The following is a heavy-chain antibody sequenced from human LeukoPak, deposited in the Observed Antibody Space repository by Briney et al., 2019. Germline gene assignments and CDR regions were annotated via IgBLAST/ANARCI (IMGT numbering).Heavy chain of an antibody. CDR2: ISYDGSNK. Sequence: GGSLRLSCAASGFTFSSYAMHWVRQAPGKGLEWVAVISYDGSNKYYADSVKGRFTISRDNSKNTLYLQMNSLRAEDTAVYYCARDLAMGAPANFDGMDVWGQGTTVTVPS. CDR1: GFTFSSYA. D-gene: IGHD5-18*01. J-gene: IGHJ6*02. V-gene: IGHV3-30-3*01. CDR3: ARDLAMGAPANFDGMDV.